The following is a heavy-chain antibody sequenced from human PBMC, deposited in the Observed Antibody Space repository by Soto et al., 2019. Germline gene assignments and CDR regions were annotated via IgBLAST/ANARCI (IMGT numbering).Heavy chain of an antibody. V-gene: IGHV1-2*02. Sequence: HVQLVQSGTEVKKPGASVRVSCMVSGYPFTTYYIHWVRQAPGQGLEWMGWIDPRSGGTVYEQKFQGRVTMTRDTSISTVYMDLSGLTSDDTALYYCATDVYGIFPYWGQGSLVIVSS. J-gene: IGHJ4*02. D-gene: IGHD3-10*01. CDR3: ATDVYGIFPY. CDR1: GYPFTTYY. CDR2: IDPRSGGT.